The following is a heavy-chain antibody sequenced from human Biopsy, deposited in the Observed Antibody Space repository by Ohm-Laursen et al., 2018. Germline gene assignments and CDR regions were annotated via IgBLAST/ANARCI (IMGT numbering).Heavy chain of an antibody. CDR3: ARDKYRSWNYFDN. Sequence: ASVKVSCKASGYTFSGYYMHWVRQAPGQGLEWMGWINPDSGVTNYAQKFQGRVTMTRDTSIGTAYMELSRLGSDDTAVYYCARDKYRSWNYFDNWGQGSLVTVSS. CDR1: GYTFSGYY. J-gene: IGHJ4*02. D-gene: IGHD6-19*01. CDR2: INPDSGVT. V-gene: IGHV1-2*02.